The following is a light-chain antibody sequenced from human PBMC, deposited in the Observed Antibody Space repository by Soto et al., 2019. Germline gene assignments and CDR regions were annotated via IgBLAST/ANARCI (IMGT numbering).Light chain of an antibody. CDR1: SSDVGGYNY. Sequence: QSALTQPASVSGSPGQSITISCTGTSSDVGGYNYVSWYQQHPGKAPKLMIYAVSDRPSGVSNRFSGSKSGNTASLTISGLQAEDEAHYYRSSYTSSSTLLFGGGTKVTVL. V-gene: IGLV2-14*01. J-gene: IGLJ2*01. CDR3: SSYTSSSTLL. CDR2: AVS.